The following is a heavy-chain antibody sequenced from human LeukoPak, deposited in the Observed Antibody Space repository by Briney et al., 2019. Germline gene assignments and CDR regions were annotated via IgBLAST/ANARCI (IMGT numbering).Heavy chain of an antibody. J-gene: IGHJ6*03. CDR2: ISYDGSNE. CDR3: AKVGYSSSWYSAYYYYMDV. V-gene: IGHV3-30*04. Sequence: GGSLRLSCAASGFTFSSYVMHWVRQAPGKGLEWVAIISYDGSNEYYADSVKGRFTISRDNSKNTLYLQMNSLRAEDTAVYYCAKVGYSSSWYSAYYYYMDVWGKGTTVTVSS. CDR1: GFTFSSYV. D-gene: IGHD6-13*01.